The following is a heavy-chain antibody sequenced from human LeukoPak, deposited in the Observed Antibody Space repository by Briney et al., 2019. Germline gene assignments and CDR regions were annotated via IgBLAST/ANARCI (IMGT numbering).Heavy chain of an antibody. CDR1: GFTVSSNY. D-gene: IGHD6-25*01. V-gene: IGHV3-74*01. CDR3: ARGSGIITGIDE. CDR2: IKDDGSHT. J-gene: IGHJ4*02. Sequence: PGGSLRLSCAASGFTVSSNYMSWVRQAPGKGLVWVSRIKDDGSHTNYADSVEGRFTISRDNAKNTLSLQMNSLRAEDTAVYYCARGSGIITGIDEWGQGTLVTVSS.